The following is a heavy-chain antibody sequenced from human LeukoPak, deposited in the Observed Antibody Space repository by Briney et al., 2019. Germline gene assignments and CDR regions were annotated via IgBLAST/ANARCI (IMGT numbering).Heavy chain of an antibody. D-gene: IGHD3-10*01. CDR2: ISGSGGST. J-gene: IGHJ6*02. Sequence: WGSLRLSCAASGFTFTSNAMSWVRQAPGKGLEWVSAISGSGGSTYYADSVKGRFTISRDNAKNSLYLQMNSLRAEDTAVYYCARDLWFGRNYYYYGMDVWGQGTTVTVSS. CDR3: ARDLWFGRNYYYYGMDV. CDR1: GFTFTSNA. V-gene: IGHV3-23*01.